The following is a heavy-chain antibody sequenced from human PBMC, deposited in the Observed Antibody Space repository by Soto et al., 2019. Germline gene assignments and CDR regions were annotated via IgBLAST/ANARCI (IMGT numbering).Heavy chain of an antibody. CDR3: ARDDTYDYDSSGYSFDY. CDR2: ISAYNGNT. D-gene: IGHD3-22*01. CDR1: GYTFTSYG. Sequence: QVQLVQSGAEVKKPGASVKVSCKASGYTFTSYGISWVRQAPGQGLEWMGWISAYNGNTNYAQKGQGRVPMTKDTSTRTACMDLRILRSDDTDVYYCARDDTYDYDSSGYSFDYWGQGTLVTVSS. V-gene: IGHV1-18*01. J-gene: IGHJ4*02.